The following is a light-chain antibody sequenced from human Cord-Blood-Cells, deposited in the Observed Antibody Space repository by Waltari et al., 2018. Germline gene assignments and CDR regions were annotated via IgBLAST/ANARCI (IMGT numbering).Light chain of an antibody. CDR2: EVS. CDR1: RSDVCGYHF. Sequence: QSALTQPPSASGSPGQSVTISCTGTRSDVCGYHFVSWYQKHPGKAPKLMIYEVSKRPSGVPDRFSGSKSGNTASLTVSGLQAEDEADYYCSSYAGSNNYVFGTGTKVTVL. V-gene: IGLV2-8*01. J-gene: IGLJ1*01. CDR3: SSYAGSNNYV.